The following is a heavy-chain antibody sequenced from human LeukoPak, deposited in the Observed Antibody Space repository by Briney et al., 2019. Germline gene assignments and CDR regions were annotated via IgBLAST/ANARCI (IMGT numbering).Heavy chain of an antibody. Sequence: GGSLRLSCAASGFTFSDYYMSWIRQAPGKRLEWVSYISSSGSTIYYADSVKGRFTISRDNAKNSLYLQMNSLRAEDTAVYYCARDDMGSYGSPTYYNYYGMDVWGQGTTVTVSS. CDR3: ARDDMGSYGSPTYYNYYGMDV. V-gene: IGHV3-11*01. CDR1: GFTFSDYY. D-gene: IGHD5-18*01. CDR2: ISSSGSTI. J-gene: IGHJ6*02.